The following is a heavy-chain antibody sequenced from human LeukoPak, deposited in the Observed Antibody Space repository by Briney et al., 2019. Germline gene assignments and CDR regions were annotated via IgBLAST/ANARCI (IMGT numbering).Heavy chain of an antibody. Sequence: GGSLRLSCAASGFTFSSYSANWVRQAPGKGLEWVSYISSSSGTIYYADSVKGRFTISRDNAKNSMYLQMNSLRAEDTAVYYCARLSSTSPLDIWGQGTMVTVSS. CDR1: GFTFSSYS. D-gene: IGHD2-2*01. V-gene: IGHV3-48*04. J-gene: IGHJ3*02. CDR2: ISSSSGTI. CDR3: ARLSSTSPLDI.